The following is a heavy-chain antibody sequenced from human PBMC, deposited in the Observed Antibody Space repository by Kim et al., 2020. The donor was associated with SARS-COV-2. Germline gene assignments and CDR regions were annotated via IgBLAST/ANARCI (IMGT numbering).Heavy chain of an antibody. CDR3: VRRSAGAYFDY. J-gene: IGHJ4*02. CDR1: GGSISSAGDY. Sequence: SETLSLTCTVSGGSISSAGDYWSWIRQAPGKGLEWIGYIYSSGHTYYSPSLQSRVVISIDTSKNQFSLDLTSVTAADTAVYYCVRRSAGAYFDYWGQGALVTVSS. D-gene: IGHD2-21*01. CDR2: IYSSGHT. V-gene: IGHV4-31*03.